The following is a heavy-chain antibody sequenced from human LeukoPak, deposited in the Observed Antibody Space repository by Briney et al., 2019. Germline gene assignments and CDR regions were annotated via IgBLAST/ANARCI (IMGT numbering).Heavy chain of an antibody. V-gene: IGHV1-18*01. CDR2: ISAYNGNT. Sequence: ASVKVSCKASGYTFTSYGISWVRQAPGQGLEWMGWISAYNGNTNYAQKLQGRVTMTTDTSTSTAYMELRSLRSDDTAVYYCARDFRPLVKYSSSWSNLRYYFDYWGQGTLVTVSS. CDR3: ARDFRPLVKYSSSWSNLRYYFDY. CDR1: GYTFTSYG. J-gene: IGHJ4*02. D-gene: IGHD6-13*01.